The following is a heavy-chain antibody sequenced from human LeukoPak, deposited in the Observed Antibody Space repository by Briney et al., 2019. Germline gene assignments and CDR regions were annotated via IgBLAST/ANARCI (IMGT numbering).Heavy chain of an antibody. CDR3: ARDLPGYSSRGDDWFDP. Sequence: GASVKVSCKASGYTFTSYAMNWVRQAPGQGLEWMGWINTNTGNPTYAQGFTGRFVFSLDTSVSTAYLQISSLKAEDTAVYYCARDLPGYSSRGDDWFDPWGQGTLVTVSS. V-gene: IGHV7-4-1*02. CDR2: INTNTGNP. CDR1: GYTFTSYA. J-gene: IGHJ5*02. D-gene: IGHD6-13*01.